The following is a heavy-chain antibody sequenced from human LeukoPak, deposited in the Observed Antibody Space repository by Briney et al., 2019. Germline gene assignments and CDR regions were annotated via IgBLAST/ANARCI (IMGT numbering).Heavy chain of an antibody. CDR2: IYYSGST. V-gene: IGHV4-39*07. D-gene: IGHD2-8*01. CDR1: GGSISSSSYY. J-gene: IGHJ4*02. CDR3: ATEDGTNAGLFDF. Sequence: SETLSLTCTVSGGSISSSSYYWVWIRQPPGKGLEWIGSIYYSGSTYYNPSLKSRVTISVDTSKNQFSLKLSSVTAADTAVYYCATEDGTNAGLFDFWGQGTLVTVSS.